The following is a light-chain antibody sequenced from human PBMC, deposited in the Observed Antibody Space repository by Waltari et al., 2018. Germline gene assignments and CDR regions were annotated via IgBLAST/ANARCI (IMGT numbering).Light chain of an antibody. V-gene: IGLV1-44*01. J-gene: IGLJ2*01. CDR2: YNA. CDR1: SSNSGRNV. Sequence: QSVLTQPPSASGTPGQRVTISCSGSSSNSGRNVVSWYQQLPGTAPKLLICYNAQRPAGVPDRFSGSKSGTSASLAISGLQSEDEADYYCAAWDDSLNGVVFGGGTKLTVL. CDR3: AAWDDSLNGVV.